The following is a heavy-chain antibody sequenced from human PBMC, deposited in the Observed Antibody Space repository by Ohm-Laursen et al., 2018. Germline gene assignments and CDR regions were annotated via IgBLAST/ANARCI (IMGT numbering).Heavy chain of an antibody. CDR1: GGSISSTIYY. CDR3: AITPYYYGSGSYNY. D-gene: IGHD3-10*01. J-gene: IGHJ4*02. V-gene: IGHV4-39*01. Sequence: PSETLSFTCTVSGGSISSTIYYWGWIRQPPEKGLEWIGSIFYTGSTYYNPSLKSRVTISVDTSKNQFSLKLSSETAADTAVYYCAITPYYYGSGSYNYWGQGTLVTVSS. CDR2: IFYTGST.